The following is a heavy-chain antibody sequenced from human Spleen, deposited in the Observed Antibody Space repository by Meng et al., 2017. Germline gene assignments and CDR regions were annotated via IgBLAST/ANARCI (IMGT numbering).Heavy chain of an antibody. J-gene: IGHJ5*02. Sequence: CTVSGGSISSSSYYWGWIRQPPGKGLEWIGSIYYSGSTYYNPSLKSRVTISVDTSKNQFSLKLSSVTAADTAVYYCALTTVTTNWFDPWGQGTLVTVSS. CDR2: IYYSGST. V-gene: IGHV4-39*07. CDR1: GGSISSSSYY. D-gene: IGHD4-17*01. CDR3: ALTTVTTNWFDP.